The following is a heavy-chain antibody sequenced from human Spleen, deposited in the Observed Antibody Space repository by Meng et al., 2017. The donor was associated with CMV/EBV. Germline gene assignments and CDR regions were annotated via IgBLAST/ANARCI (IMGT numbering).Heavy chain of an antibody. D-gene: IGHD3-10*01. CDR3: ARMGTVSAMVHRYSDGMDV. J-gene: IGHJ6*02. V-gene: IGHV1-18*01. Sequence: ASVKVSCKASAYTFTNYGITWVRQAPGQGLEWMGWIRTDNGDTNYAQKVQGRVTMTTDTSTTTAYMELRSLTSDDTAVYYCARMGTVSAMVHRYSDGMDVWGQGTTVTVSS. CDR2: IRTDNGDT. CDR1: AYTFTNYG.